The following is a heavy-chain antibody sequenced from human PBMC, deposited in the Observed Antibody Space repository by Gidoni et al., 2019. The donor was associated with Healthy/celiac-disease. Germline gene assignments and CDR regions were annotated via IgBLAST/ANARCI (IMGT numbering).Heavy chain of an antibody. CDR3: AKDLRWAAVAEFDY. V-gene: IGHV3-23*01. Sequence: EVQLLESGGGLVQPGGSLRLSCAASAFTFSSYAMSWVRQVPGKGLEWVSVISGSGGSTYYADSVKGRFTISRDNTKNTLYLQMNSLRAEDTAEYYCAKDLRWAAVAEFDYWGQGTLVTVSS. CDR2: ISGSGGST. D-gene: IGHD6-19*01. CDR1: AFTFSSYA. J-gene: IGHJ4*02.